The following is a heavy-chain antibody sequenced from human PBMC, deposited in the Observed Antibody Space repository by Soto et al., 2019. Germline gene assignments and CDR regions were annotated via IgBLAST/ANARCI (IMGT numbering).Heavy chain of an antibody. V-gene: IGHV3-23*01. Sequence: GGSMRLPCAASGFTFGDYGGNWVGKNPGKGLEWVSTISGSGAAAYYAHSLKGRFPISRHNSKTTLYLQMNSLTAEDTAIFYSAKDGAPSLYFFDFWVQGTLVTVSS. J-gene: IGHJ4*02. D-gene: IGHD2-2*01. CDR2: ISGSGAAA. CDR1: GFTFGDYG. CDR3: AKDGAPSLYFFDF.